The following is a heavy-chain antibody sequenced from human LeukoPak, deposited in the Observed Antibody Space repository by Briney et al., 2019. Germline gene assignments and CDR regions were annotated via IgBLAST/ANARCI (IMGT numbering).Heavy chain of an antibody. V-gene: IGHV3-7*01. CDR2: IKPDGSQR. D-gene: IGHD3-16*01. CDR3: ARDDASSSFTY. J-gene: IGHJ4*02. CDR1: GFRFRDYW. Sequence: GGSLRLSCAASGFRFRDYWMDWLRQAPGMGLEWAASIKPDGSQRDYVDSVKGRFTISRDNAQNSLYLQMNSLRVEDTAVYYCARDDASSSFTYWGQGALVTVSS.